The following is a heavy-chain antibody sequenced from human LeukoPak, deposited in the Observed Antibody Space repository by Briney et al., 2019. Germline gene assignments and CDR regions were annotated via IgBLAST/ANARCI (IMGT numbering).Heavy chain of an antibody. CDR3: ARARQVVATSSGYFDL. CDR1: GFTFSSYS. CDR2: ISSSSSYI. Sequence: PGGSLRLSCAASGFTFSSYSMNWVRQAPGKGLEWVSSISSSSSYIYYADSVKGRFTISRDNAKNSLYLQMNSLRAEDTAVYYCARARQVVATSSGYFDLWGRGTLVTVSS. V-gene: IGHV3-21*01. D-gene: IGHD5-12*01. J-gene: IGHJ2*01.